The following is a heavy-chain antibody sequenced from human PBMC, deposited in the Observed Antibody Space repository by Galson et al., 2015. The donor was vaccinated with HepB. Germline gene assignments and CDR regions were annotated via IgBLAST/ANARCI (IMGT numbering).Heavy chain of an antibody. D-gene: IGHD2-8*01. CDR1: GYTLTELS. CDR2: FDPEDGET. V-gene: IGHV1-24*01. CDR3: ATGPLGLQMADY. Sequence: SVKVSCKVSGYTLTELSMHWVRQAPGKGLEWMGGFDPEDGETIYAQKFQGRITMTEDTSTDTAYMELSSLRSEDTAVYYCATGPLGLQMADYWGQGTLVTVSS. J-gene: IGHJ4*02.